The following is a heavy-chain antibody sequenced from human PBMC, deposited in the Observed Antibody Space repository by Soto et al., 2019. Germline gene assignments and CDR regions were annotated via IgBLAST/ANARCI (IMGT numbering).Heavy chain of an antibody. V-gene: IGHV3-23*01. D-gene: IGHD3-10*01. J-gene: IGHJ4*02. Sequence: PGGSLRLSCAASGFTFSNYAMSWVLQAPGKGLEWVSGISGNGGSTYYGDSVKGRFTTSRDNSKNTLSLQMNSLRVEDTAVYYCAKDGKVRGANCFDYWGQGTLVTGSS. CDR1: GFTFSNYA. CDR2: ISGNGGST. CDR3: AKDGKVRGANCFDY.